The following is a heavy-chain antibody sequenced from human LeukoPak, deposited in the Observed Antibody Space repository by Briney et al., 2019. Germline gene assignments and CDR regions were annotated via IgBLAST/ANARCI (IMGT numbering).Heavy chain of an antibody. V-gene: IGHV4-59*12. CDR2: IFYSGST. CDR3: ARDRYIRYCSGGSCSYFDY. Sequence: SETLSLTCTVSGGSINGYYWSWIRQPPGKGLEWIGYIFYSGSTTYNPSLKSRVTISVDTSKNQFSLKLSSVTAADTAVYYCARDRYIRYCSGGSCSYFDYWGQGTLVTVSS. CDR1: GGSINGYY. D-gene: IGHD2-15*01. J-gene: IGHJ4*02.